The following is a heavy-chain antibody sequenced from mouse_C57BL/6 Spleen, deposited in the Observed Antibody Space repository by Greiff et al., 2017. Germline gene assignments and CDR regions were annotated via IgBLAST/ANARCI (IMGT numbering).Heavy chain of an antibody. CDR1: GYSITSGYY. CDR3: ARGDYYAMDY. CDR2: ISYDGSN. V-gene: IGHV3-6*01. Sequence: ESGPGLVKPSQSLSLTCSVTGYSITSGYYWNWIRQFPGNKLEWMGYISYDGSNNYNPSLKNRISIARNTSKNQLFLKLNSVTTEDTATYYCARGDYYAMDYWGQGTSVTVSS. J-gene: IGHJ4*01.